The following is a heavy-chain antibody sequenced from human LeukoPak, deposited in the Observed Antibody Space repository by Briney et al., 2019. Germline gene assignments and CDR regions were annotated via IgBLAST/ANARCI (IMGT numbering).Heavy chain of an antibody. CDR1: GFTFSTYA. J-gene: IGHJ5*02. V-gene: IGHV3-7*02. Sequence: PGGSLRLSCAASGFTFSTYAMSWVRQAPGKGPEGVANIKGDGSEKYYVDSVKGRFTISRDNAKNILYLQMNSLRVEDTAVYYCARGHTILDPRGQGTLVTVSS. CDR3: ARGHTILDP. CDR2: IKGDGSEK.